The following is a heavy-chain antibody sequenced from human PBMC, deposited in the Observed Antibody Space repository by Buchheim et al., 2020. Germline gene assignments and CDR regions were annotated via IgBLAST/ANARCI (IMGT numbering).Heavy chain of an antibody. CDR1: GLSFSGYW. V-gene: IGHV3-74*01. CDR2: IKSDGTIT. J-gene: IGHJ5*02. Sequence: EVQLVESGGGLVQPGGSLRLSCAASGLSFSGYWMHWVRQAPGKGPVWVSRIKSDGTITSYADSVKGRFTISRDNAKNTLNLQMDSLRVEDTAVYYCARSDWFDPWGQGT. CDR3: ARSDWFDP.